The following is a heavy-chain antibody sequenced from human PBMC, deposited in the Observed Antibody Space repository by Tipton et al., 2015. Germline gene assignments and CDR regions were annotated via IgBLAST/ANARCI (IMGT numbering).Heavy chain of an antibody. D-gene: IGHD5-24*01. J-gene: IGHJ6*02. CDR1: GGSISSSSYY. V-gene: IGHV4-39*07. CDR2: ISYSGST. CDR3: ARDLEHGMDV. Sequence: LRLSCTVSGGSISSSSYYWGWIRQPPGKGLEWIGSISYSGSTYYNPSLKSRVTISVGSSKTHFSLNLNSVTAADTAVYYCARDLEHGMDVWGQGTTVTVSS.